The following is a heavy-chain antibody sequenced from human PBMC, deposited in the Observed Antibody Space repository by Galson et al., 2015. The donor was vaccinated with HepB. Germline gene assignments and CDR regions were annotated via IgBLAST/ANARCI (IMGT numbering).Heavy chain of an antibody. CDR1: GFTFSSYG. V-gene: IGHV3-30*18. J-gene: IGHJ4*02. Sequence: SLRLSCAASGFTFSSYGMHWVRQAPGKGLEWVAVISYDGSNKYYADSVKGRFTISRDNSKNTLYLQMNSLRAEDTAVYYCAKDKNYDFWSGHLDYWGQGTLVTVSS. CDR2: ISYDGSNK. CDR3: AKDKNYDFWSGHLDY. D-gene: IGHD3-3*01.